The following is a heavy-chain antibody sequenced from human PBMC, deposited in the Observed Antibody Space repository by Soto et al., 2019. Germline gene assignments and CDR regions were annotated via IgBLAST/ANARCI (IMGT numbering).Heavy chain of an antibody. CDR3: AREVCSSTSCSLDY. D-gene: IGHD2-2*01. V-gene: IGHV4-59*01. CDR1: GGSISSYY. J-gene: IGHJ4*02. Sequence: QVQLQESGPGLVKPSETLSLTCTVSGGSISSYYWSWIRQPPGKGLECIGYIYYSGSTNYNPSLKSRVTISVDTSKNQFSLKLSSVTAADTAVYYCAREVCSSTSCSLDYWGQGTLVTVSS. CDR2: IYYSGST.